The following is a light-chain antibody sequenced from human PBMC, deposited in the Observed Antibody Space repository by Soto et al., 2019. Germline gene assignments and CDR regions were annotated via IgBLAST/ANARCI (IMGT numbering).Light chain of an antibody. V-gene: IGLV2-14*01. CDR3: ATWDDSLNAVL. CDR1: SSDVGGYNY. CDR2: EVS. J-gene: IGLJ2*01. Sequence: QSVLTQPASVSGSPGQSITISCTGASSDVGGYNYVSWCQQHPGRAPKLMISEVSNRPSGVSNRFSGSKSGNTASLTISGLQAEDEADYYCATWDDSLNAVLFGGGTKLTVL.